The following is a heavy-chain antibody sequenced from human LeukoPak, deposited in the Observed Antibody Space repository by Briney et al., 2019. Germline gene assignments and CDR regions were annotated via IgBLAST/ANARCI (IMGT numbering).Heavy chain of an antibody. CDR1: GFTFSSYW. Sequence: GGPLRLSCAASGFTFSSYWMHWVRQVPGKWLVWVSRINSDGSSTSYADSVKGRFTISKDNAKNTLYVQMNSLRAEDTAVYYCSTGSGHAFDIWGRGTMVTVSS. CDR3: STGSGHAFDI. J-gene: IGHJ3*02. V-gene: IGHV3-74*01. CDR2: INSDGSST. D-gene: IGHD3-10*01.